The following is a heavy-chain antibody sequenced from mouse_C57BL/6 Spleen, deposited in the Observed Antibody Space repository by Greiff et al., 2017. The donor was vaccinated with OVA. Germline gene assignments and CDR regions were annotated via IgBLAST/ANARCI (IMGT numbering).Heavy chain of an antibody. CDR2: ISYSGST. D-gene: IGHD1-1*01. CDR1: GYSITSGYD. J-gene: IGHJ1*03. CDR3: ARETIYYYGSSSHFDV. Sequence: EVQLQESGPGMVKPSQSLSLTCTVTGYSITSGYDWHWIRHFPGNKLEWMGYISYSGSTNYNPSLKSRISITHDTSKNHFFLKLNSVTTEDTATYYCARETIYYYGSSSHFDVWGTGTTVTVSS. V-gene: IGHV3-1*01.